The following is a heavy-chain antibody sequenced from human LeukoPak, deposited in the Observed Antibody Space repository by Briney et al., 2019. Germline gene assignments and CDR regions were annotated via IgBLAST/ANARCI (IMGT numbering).Heavy chain of an antibody. D-gene: IGHD2-21*02. J-gene: IGHJ4*02. CDR2: ISDSGGST. CDR1: GLTFRNYA. V-gene: IGHV3-23*01. Sequence: PGGSLRLSCAASGLTFRNYAMSWVRQAPGKGLEWVSGISDSGGSTHYADSVKGRFTISRDNSKNTLYLQMNSLRAEDTAVYFCAKGRTGIAVVSAIDYLGQGTLVSVSS. CDR3: AKGRTGIAVVSAIDY.